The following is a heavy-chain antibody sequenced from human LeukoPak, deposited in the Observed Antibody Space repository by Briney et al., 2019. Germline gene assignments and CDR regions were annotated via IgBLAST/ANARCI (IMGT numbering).Heavy chain of an antibody. D-gene: IGHD3-9*01. CDR3: AKGGKGYFDWFFDY. Sequence: GGSLRLSCAASGFTFDDYAMHWVRQAPGKGLEWVSGISWNSGSIGYADSVKGRFTISRDNAKNSLYLQMNSLRAEDTALYYCAKGGKGYFDWFFDYWGQGTLVTVPS. CDR2: ISWNSGSI. V-gene: IGHV3-9*01. J-gene: IGHJ4*02. CDR1: GFTFDDYA.